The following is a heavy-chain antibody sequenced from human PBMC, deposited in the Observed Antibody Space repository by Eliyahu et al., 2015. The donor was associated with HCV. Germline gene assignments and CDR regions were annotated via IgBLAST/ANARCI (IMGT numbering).Heavy chain of an antibody. D-gene: IGHD5-12*01. V-gene: IGHV3-74*01. CDR3: ARGGYSHFFDV. Sequence: EELLVESGGGLVQPGGSLXLSXAASGFRXNFVSYWMHWVRQSPGEGVVWVARINNDGSERIYADSVRGRFTISRDNAKNTLFLQLNSLGAEDTAVYYCARGGYSHFFDVWGQGTMVTVSS. J-gene: IGHJ3*01. CDR2: INNDGSER. CDR1: GFRXNFVSYW.